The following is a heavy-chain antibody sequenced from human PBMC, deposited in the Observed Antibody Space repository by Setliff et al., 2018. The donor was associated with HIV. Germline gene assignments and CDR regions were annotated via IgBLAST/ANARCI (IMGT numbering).Heavy chain of an antibody. CDR2: IIPTFGTS. V-gene: IGHV1-69*13. J-gene: IGHJ4*02. Sequence: GASVKVSCKPSRGTFSSFALSWVRQAPGQGLEWMGGIIPTFGTSNYAQKFRGRVTITADESMTTAYMELSGLKYEDTAVYYCARDGLLVAGIRFDYWGQGTLVTVSS. D-gene: IGHD6-19*01. CDR3: ARDGLLVAGIRFDY. CDR1: RGTFSSFA.